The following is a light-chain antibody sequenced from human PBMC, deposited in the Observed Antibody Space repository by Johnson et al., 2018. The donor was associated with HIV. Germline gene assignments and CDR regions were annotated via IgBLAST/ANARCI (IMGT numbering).Light chain of an antibody. J-gene: IGLJ1*01. Sequence: QSVLTQPPSVSAAPGQKVTISCSGSSSNIGRNYLSWYQQLPGTAPKLLIYDNNKRPSGIPDRFSGSKSGTSATLGITGLQTGDEADYYCGTWDSSLSAGVFGTGTKVTVL. CDR1: SSNIGRNY. CDR3: GTWDSSLSAGV. V-gene: IGLV1-51*01. CDR2: DNN.